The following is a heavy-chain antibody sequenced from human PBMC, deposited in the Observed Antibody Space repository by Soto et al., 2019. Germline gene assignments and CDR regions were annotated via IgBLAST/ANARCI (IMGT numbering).Heavy chain of an antibody. CDR2: IYYSGST. J-gene: IGHJ4*02. Sequence: WETRTLTCAVSGFSISSCSYNWGCNGPPPGQELECIGSIYYSGSTYYHPSLKSRVTISVDTSKNQFSLKLSSVTAADTAVYYCARLQGDKYCTNGVCYSVFDYWGQGTLVTVS. CDR3: ARLQGDKYCTNGVCYSVFDY. D-gene: IGHD2-8*01. CDR1: GFSISSCSYN. V-gene: IGHV4-39*01.